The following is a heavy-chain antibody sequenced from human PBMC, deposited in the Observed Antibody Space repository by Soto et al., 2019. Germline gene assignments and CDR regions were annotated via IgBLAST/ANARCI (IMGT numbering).Heavy chain of an antibody. Sequence: ASVKVSCKTSGYTFTRYGISWVRQAPGQGLEWMGWISGYDGRTNFAQKVQDRVTMTTDTSTSTVYMELRSLSSDDTAVYYCARLAVAGIYYYYGMDVWGQGTTVTVSS. CDR1: GYTFTRYG. V-gene: IGHV1-18*01. CDR2: ISGYDGRT. CDR3: ARLAVAGIYYYYGMDV. J-gene: IGHJ6*02. D-gene: IGHD6-19*01.